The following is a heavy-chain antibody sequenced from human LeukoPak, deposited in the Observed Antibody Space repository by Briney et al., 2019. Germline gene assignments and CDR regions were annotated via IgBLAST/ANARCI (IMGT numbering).Heavy chain of an antibody. J-gene: IGHJ6*03. CDR3: ARGYCSGGSCYSYYYYNYMDV. D-gene: IGHD2-15*01. Sequence: SETLSLTCTVSGYSITSGFYWGWIRQPPGKGLEWIGSIYHSGRTYYNPSLKSRVTISVDTSKNQFSLKLTSVTAADTALYYCARGYCSGGSCYSYYYYNYMDVWGKGTTVTVSS. V-gene: IGHV4-38-2*02. CDR2: IYHSGRT. CDR1: GYSITSGFY.